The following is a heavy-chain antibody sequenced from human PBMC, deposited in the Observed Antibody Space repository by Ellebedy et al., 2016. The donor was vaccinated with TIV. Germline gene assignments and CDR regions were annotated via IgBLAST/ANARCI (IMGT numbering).Heavy chain of an antibody. J-gene: IGHJ4*02. V-gene: IGHV3-30-3*01. D-gene: IGHD2-2*01. CDR2: ISYDGSNK. CDR1: GFTFSSYA. CDR3: ARVQLVPAAPGGADY. Sequence: GESLKISXAASGFTFSSYAMHWVRQAPGKGLEWVAVISYDGSNKYYADSVKGRFTISRDNSKNTLYLQMNSLRAEDTAVYYCARVQLVPAAPGGADYWGQGTLVTVSS.